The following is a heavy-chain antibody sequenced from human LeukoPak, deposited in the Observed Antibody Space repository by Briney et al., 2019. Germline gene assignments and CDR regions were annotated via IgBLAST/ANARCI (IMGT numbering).Heavy chain of an antibody. CDR1: GFTFSSYG. V-gene: IGHV3-30*02. CDR3: AKAPYYDILTGLDY. CDR2: IRYDGSNK. Sequence: GGSLGLSCAASGFTFSSYGMHWVRQAPGKGLEWVAFIRYDGSNKYYADSVKGRFTISRDNSKNTLYLQMNSLRAEDTAVYYCAKAPYYDILTGLDYWGQGILVTVSS. D-gene: IGHD3-9*01. J-gene: IGHJ4*02.